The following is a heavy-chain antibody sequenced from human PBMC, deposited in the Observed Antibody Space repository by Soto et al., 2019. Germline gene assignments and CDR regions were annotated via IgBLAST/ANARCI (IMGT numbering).Heavy chain of an antibody. V-gene: IGHV5-10-1*01. CDR1: GYSFTSYW. Sequence: PGESLKISCKGSGYSFTSYWIGWVRQMPGKGLEWMGRIDPSDSYTNYSPSFQGHVTISADKSISTAYLQWSSLKASDTAMYYCARRRLGGYCSSTSCDYYYYGMDVWGQGTTVTVSS. CDR2: IDPSDSYT. J-gene: IGHJ6*02. D-gene: IGHD2-2*01. CDR3: ARRRLGGYCSSTSCDYYYYGMDV.